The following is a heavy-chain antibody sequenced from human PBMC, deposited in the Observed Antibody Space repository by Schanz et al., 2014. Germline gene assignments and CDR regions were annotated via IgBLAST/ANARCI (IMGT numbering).Heavy chain of an antibody. CDR3: AKDPHRDYGGKPQAFDI. D-gene: IGHD4-17*01. CDR2: KWYDGNNK. CDR1: GFTFSAYG. V-gene: IGHV3-33*06. Sequence: QVQLVESGGGVVQPGRSLRLSCAASGFTFSAYGMHWVRQAPGKGLEWVAVKWYDGNNKYYTDSVKGRFTISRDNSKNTLYVQMNSLRAEDTALYYCAKDPHRDYGGKPQAFDIWGQGTMVTGSS. J-gene: IGHJ3*02.